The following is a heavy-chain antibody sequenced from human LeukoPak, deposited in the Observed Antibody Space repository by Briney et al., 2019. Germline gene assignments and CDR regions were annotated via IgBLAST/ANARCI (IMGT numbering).Heavy chain of an antibody. Sequence: GGSLRLSCAASGFLFSTYEMHWVRQAPGKGLDWVAYISSNSATMWYADSVKGRFTISRDDAKDSLFLQMDSLRAEASAVYYCARKRGYSDAIDIWGQGTMVTVSS. J-gene: IGHJ3*02. CDR3: ARKRGYSDAIDI. D-gene: IGHD5-18*01. CDR2: ISSNSATM. CDR1: GFLFSTYE. V-gene: IGHV3-48*03.